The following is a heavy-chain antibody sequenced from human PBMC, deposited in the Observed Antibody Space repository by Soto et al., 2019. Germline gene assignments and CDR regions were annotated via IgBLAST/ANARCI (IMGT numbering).Heavy chain of an antibody. CDR2: IIPIFGTA. Sequence: QVQLVQSGAEVKKPGSSVKVSCKASGGTFSSYAISWVRQAPGQGLEWMGGIIPIFGTANYAQKFQGRVTITADESTSTAYMELSSLRSEDTAVYYCARTPTIFGVVELYMDVWGQGATVTVSS. V-gene: IGHV1-69*12. D-gene: IGHD3-3*01. J-gene: IGHJ6*02. CDR1: GGTFSSYA. CDR3: ARTPTIFGVVELYMDV.